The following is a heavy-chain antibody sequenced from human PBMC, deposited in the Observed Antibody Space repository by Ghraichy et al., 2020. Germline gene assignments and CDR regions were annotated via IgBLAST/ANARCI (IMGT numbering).Heavy chain of an antibody. CDR2: ISSSSYI. CDR1: GFTFSSYS. D-gene: IGHD1-14*01. J-gene: IGHJ4*02. CDR3: ARVRTITYPYDY. Sequence: LSLTCAASGFTFSSYSMNWVRQAPGKGLEWVSSISSSSYIYYADSVKGRFTISRDNAKNSLYLQMNSLRAEDTAVYYCARVRTITYPYDYWGQGTLVTVSS. V-gene: IGHV3-21*01.